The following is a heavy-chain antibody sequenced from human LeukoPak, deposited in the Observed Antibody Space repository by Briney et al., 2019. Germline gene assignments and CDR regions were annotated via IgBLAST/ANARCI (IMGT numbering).Heavy chain of an antibody. D-gene: IGHD1-26*01. CDR3: AGCGATSY. CDR2: INDDGGST. Sequence: SGGSLRLSCAASGFPFSSSCMNWVRQAPGKGLVWVSRINDDGGSTTYADSVKGRFTTTRDKAKNTLYLQMNSLRAEDTAVYYCAGCGATSYWGQGALVTVSS. J-gene: IGHJ4*02. V-gene: IGHV3-74*01. CDR1: GFPFSSSC.